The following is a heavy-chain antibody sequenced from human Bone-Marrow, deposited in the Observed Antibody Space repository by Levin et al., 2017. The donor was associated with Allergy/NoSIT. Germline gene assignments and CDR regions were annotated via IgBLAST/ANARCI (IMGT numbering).Heavy chain of an antibody. CDR1: GFIVSSNY. CDR2: IYGADNT. V-gene: IGHV3-53*01. Sequence: PGGSLRLSCAASGFIVSSNYMSWVRQAPGKGLEWVSLIYGADNTYYADSVKGRFILSRDNFENTVYLQMNSLRVEDAAVYYCARGVVAAGTEAGCALDVWGQGTTVTVAS. CDR3: ARGVVAAGTEAGCALDV. D-gene: IGHD1-14*01. J-gene: IGHJ6*02.